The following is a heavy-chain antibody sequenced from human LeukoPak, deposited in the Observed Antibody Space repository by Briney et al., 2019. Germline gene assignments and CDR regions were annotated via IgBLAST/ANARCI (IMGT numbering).Heavy chain of an antibody. J-gene: IGHJ6*03. V-gene: IGHV3-21*01. D-gene: IGHD4-17*01. CDR3: ARLDMTTVTTSDYYYYYMDV. CDR1: GFTFSSYS. Sequence: GGSLRLSCAASGFTFSSYSMNWVRPAPGKGLEWVSSISSSSSYIYYADSVKGRFTISRDNAKNSLYLQMNSLRAEDTAVYYCARLDMTTVTTSDYYYYYMDVWGKGTTVTVSS. CDR2: ISSSSSYI.